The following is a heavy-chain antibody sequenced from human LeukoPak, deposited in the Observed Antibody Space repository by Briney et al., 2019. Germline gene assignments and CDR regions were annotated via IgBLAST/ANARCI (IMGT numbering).Heavy chain of an antibody. CDR1: GFTFSSYS. Sequence: QPGGSLRLSCAASGFTFSSYSMNWVRQAPGKGLEWVSYISSSSSTIYYADSVKGRFTISRDNSKNTLYLQMNSLRAEDTAVYYCAKPDWFADLDYWGQGTLVTVSS. CDR2: ISSSSSTI. CDR3: AKPDWFADLDY. J-gene: IGHJ4*02. D-gene: IGHD3-9*01. V-gene: IGHV3-48*01.